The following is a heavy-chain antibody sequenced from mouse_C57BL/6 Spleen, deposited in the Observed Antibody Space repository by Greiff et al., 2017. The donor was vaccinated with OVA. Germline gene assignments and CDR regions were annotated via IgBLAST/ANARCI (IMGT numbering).Heavy chain of an antibody. CDR3: AREGLGPFAY. J-gene: IGHJ3*01. CDR2: ISDGGSYT. D-gene: IGHD4-1*01. Sequence: VQLQQSGGGLVKPGGSLKLSCAASGFTFSSYAMSWVRQTPEKRLEWVATISDGGSYTYYPDNVKGRFTISRDNAKNNLYLQMSHLKSEDTAMYYCAREGLGPFAYWGQGTLVTVSA. CDR1: GFTFSSYA. V-gene: IGHV5-4*01.